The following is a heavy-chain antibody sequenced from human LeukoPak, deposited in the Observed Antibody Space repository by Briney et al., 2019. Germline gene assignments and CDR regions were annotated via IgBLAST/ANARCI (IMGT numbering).Heavy chain of an antibody. CDR1: GFTVSSNY. Sequence: GGSLRLSCAASGFTVSSNYMSWVRQAPGKGLEWVSVIYSGGSTYYADSVKGRFTISRDNSKNTLYLQMNSLRAEDTAVYYCARETSSGWYRYFDYWDQGTLVTVSS. V-gene: IGHV3-53*01. CDR3: ARETSSGWYRYFDY. J-gene: IGHJ4*02. CDR2: IYSGGST. D-gene: IGHD6-19*01.